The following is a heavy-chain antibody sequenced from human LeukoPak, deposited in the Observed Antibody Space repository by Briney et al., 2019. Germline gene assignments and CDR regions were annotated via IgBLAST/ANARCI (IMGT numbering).Heavy chain of an antibody. CDR1: GFTFSSYS. J-gene: IGHJ5*02. Sequence: GGSLRLSCGASGFTFSSYSMNWVRQAPGRGLEGISYISTSTTTIYYANSVKGRFTISRDNAKNSLYLQMNSLRVEDSAVYYCATDLIHYYASGAKTWGQGTLVTVSS. D-gene: IGHD3-10*01. CDR2: ISTSTTTI. V-gene: IGHV3-48*04. CDR3: ATDLIHYYASGAKT.